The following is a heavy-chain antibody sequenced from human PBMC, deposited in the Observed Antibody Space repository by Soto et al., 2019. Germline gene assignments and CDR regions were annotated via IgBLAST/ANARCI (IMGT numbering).Heavy chain of an antibody. CDR3: AKVMGVVVPAATPLYYYYGMDV. CDR1: GFTFSSYA. J-gene: IGHJ6*02. V-gene: IGHV3-23*01. CDR2: ISGSGGST. D-gene: IGHD2-2*01. Sequence: GGSLRLSCAASGFTFSSYAMSWVRQAPGKGLEWVSAISGSGGSTYYADSVKGRFTISRDNSKNTLYLQMNSLRAEDTAVYYCAKVMGVVVPAATPLYYYYGMDVWGQGTTVTVSS.